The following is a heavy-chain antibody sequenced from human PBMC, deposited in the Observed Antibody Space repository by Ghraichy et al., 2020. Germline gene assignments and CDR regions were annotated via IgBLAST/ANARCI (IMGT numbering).Heavy chain of an antibody. V-gene: IGHV4-59*01. Sequence: SETLSLTCTVSGGSISSCYCCWIRQRPGTGMEWIGYIYYSWSTNYNPALTRRVTISVDTSKNQFSLKLSSVTAAATAVYASVELNMVGSGYFDYWGPGTLVTVSS. CDR3: VELNMVGSGYFDY. J-gene: IGHJ4*02. CDR1: GGSISSCY. D-gene: IGHD4/OR15-4a*01. CDR2: IYYSWST.